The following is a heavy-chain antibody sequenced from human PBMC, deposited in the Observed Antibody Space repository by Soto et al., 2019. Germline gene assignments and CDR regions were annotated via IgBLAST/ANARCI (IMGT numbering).Heavy chain of an antibody. CDR2: MNRNSCNT. V-gene: IGHV1-8*01. J-gene: IGHJ4*02. CDR1: GYTFTSYD. Sequence: QVQLVQSGAEVKKPGASVKVSCKAPGYTFTSYDINWVRQATGQGLEWMGWMNRNSCNTGNAQKFQGRVDMTRNTCISTAYMERSSLRSEDTAVCYCARERSGYFDYWGQGTLVTVSS. D-gene: IGHD2-15*01. CDR3: ARERSGYFDY.